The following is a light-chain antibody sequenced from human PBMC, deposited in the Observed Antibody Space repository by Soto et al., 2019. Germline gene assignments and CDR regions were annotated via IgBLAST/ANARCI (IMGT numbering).Light chain of an antibody. V-gene: IGLV2-14*01. J-gene: IGLJ1*01. Sequence: QSALIQPASVSGSPGQSITISCTGTSRDVGGSNYVSWYQHRPHRAPKLLIYEVSYRPSGVSSRFSGSKSGNTASLTISGLRAEDEADYYCSSYTSSNTLGVFGVGTKVTVL. CDR2: EVS. CDR1: SRDVGGSNY. CDR3: SSYTSSNTLGV.